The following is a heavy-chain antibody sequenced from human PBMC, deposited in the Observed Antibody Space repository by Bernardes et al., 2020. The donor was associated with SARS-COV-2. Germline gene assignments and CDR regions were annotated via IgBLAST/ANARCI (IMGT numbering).Heavy chain of an antibody. Sequence: LSLTCAVYGGSFSDYYWTWIRQPPGKGLEWIGEITHIGSTSFNPSLASRVSISIDTSKNQFSLKVTSVTAADTGVYYCGRGRVTIFGILIMLPAAGPLDFWGQGNQVKVSS. J-gene: IGHJ4*02. D-gene: IGHD3-3*01. CDR2: ITHIGST. V-gene: IGHV4-34*01. CDR1: GGSFSDYY. CDR3: GRGRVTIFGILIMLPAAGPLDF.